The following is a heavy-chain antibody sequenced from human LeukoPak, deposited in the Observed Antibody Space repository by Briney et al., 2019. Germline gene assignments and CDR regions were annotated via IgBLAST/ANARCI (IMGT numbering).Heavy chain of an antibody. D-gene: IGHD4-17*01. Sequence: GGSLRLSCAASGFTFSSYAMSWVRQAPGKGLEWVSAISGSGGNTYYADSVKGRFTISRDNSKNTLYLQMNSLRAEDTAVYYCAKGRYGDYNYYYYYYMDVWGKGTTVTVSS. J-gene: IGHJ6*03. CDR3: AKGRYGDYNYYYYYYMDV. V-gene: IGHV3-23*01. CDR2: ISGSGGNT. CDR1: GFTFSSYA.